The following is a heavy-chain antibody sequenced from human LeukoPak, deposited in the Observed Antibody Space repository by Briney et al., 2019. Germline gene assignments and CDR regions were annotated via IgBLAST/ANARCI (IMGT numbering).Heavy chain of an antibody. CDR3: AKVPDYGNYPNFDY. Sequence: GGSLRLSCAASGFTFSSYGMHWVRQAPGKWLEWVAVIWNDGTNKYYADSVKGRFTISRDNSKNTLSLQMNSLKAEDTAVYYCAKVPDYGNYPNFDYWGQGTLVTVSS. CDR2: IWNDGTNK. CDR1: GFTFSSYG. D-gene: IGHD4-11*01. V-gene: IGHV3-33*06. J-gene: IGHJ4*02.